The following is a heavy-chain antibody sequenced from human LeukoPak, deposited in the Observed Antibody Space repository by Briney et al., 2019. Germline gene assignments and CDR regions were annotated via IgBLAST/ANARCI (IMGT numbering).Heavy chain of an antibody. CDR1: GFTFRTYH. Sequence: GGSLRLSCAASGFTFRTYHMNWVRKAPGKGLEWVSSISGSSSDMFYADSVQGRFTISRDNAKNLLFLQMNSLRSDDTAVYYCTRKSLTYYENLDAFDMWGQGTRVTVS. J-gene: IGHJ3*02. CDR3: TRKSLTYYENLDAFDM. V-gene: IGHV3-21*04. D-gene: IGHD3-16*01. CDR2: ISGSSSDM.